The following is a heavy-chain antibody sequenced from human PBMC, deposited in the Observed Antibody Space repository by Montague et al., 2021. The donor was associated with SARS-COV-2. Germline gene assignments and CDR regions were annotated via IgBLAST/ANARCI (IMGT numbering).Heavy chain of an antibody. CDR1: GGSIRSTTFY. Sequence: SETLSLTCTVSGGSIRSTTFYWGWIRQSPGKGLDWIGYIYEGDTTNYNPSLKSRVAISLDTPNNQFSLKITSLIVADTAIYYCVTPGKTAVAGQFDYWGPGILVTVSS. CDR3: VTPGKTAVAGQFDY. D-gene: IGHD6-19*01. J-gene: IGHJ4*02. CDR2: IYEGDTT. V-gene: IGHV4-61*05.